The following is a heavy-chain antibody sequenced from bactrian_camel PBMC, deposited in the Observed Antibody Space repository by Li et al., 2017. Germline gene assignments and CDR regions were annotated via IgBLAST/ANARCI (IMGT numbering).Heavy chain of an antibody. CDR2: ISGGIIRT. D-gene: IGHD5*01. V-gene: IGHV3S40*01. J-gene: IGHJ4*01. Sequence: EVQLVESGGGSVQAGGSLRLSCAAPGTTGILYYMGWFRQTPGKELEGLAAISGGIIRTVYVDSVKGRFTISRNDAENTVYLQMNSLKPEDTAVYYCATGLLADHGLGLGTQVTVS. CDR1: GTTGILYY.